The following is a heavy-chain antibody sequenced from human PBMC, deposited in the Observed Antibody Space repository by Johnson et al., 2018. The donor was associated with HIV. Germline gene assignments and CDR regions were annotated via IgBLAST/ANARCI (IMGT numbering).Heavy chain of an antibody. CDR1: GVSFSDYA. J-gene: IGHJ3*02. V-gene: IGHV3-30*19. D-gene: IGHD3-10*01. CDR3: GKDPPLVQGISMGGGAFEI. Sequence: QVQLLESGGGVVQSGRSLRLSCAASGVSFSDYAMHWVRQAPGKGLEWVAVISPDGNNKNSADSVKGRFTISRDNSKNTVYLQMNSLGAEDTAVYYCGKDPPLVQGISMGGGAFEIWGQGTMVTVSS. CDR2: ISPDGNNK.